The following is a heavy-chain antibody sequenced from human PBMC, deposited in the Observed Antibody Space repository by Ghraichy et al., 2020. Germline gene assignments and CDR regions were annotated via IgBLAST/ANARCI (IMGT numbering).Heavy chain of an antibody. D-gene: IGHD6-25*01. CDR2: IKPDGNEK. J-gene: IGHJ6*02. CDR3: AKNIVAAGKYYYYYYGMDV. Sequence: GGSLRLSCAASGFSFSNYWMTWVRLAPEKGLEWVANIKPDGNEKYYVDSVKGRFTLSRDNAKNLMYLQMNSLRPEDTAVYYCAKNIVAAGKYYYYYYGMDVWCQGTTVTVSS. V-gene: IGHV3-7*01. CDR1: GFSFSNYW.